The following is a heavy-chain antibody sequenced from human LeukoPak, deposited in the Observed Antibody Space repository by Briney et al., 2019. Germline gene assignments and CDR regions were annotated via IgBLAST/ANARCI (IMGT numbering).Heavy chain of an antibody. J-gene: IGHJ4*02. V-gene: IGHV3-53*01. D-gene: IGHD5-12*01. Sequence: GGSLRLSCAASGFTVSSSYMGWVRQPPGKGLEYVSVLYSGGTTYFADSVKGRFTISRDNSKNTLYLPINSLRAEDTAVYYCASGEYSGYDLAYWGQGTLVTVSS. CDR3: ASGEYSGYDLAY. CDR1: GFTVSSSY. CDR2: LYSGGTT.